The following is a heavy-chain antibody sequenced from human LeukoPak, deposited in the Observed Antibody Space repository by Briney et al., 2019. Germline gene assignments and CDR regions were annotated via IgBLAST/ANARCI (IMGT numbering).Heavy chain of an antibody. CDR2: IYYSGST. CDR3: ARHMSVTYDAFDI. V-gene: IGHV4-39*01. CDR1: GGSISSSSYY. J-gene: IGHJ3*02. D-gene: IGHD2-21*02. Sequence: SETLSLTCTVSGGSISSSSYYWGWICQPPGKGLEWIGTIYYSGSTYYNPSLKSRVTISVDRSKNQFSLKLSSVTAADTAVYYCARHMSVTYDAFDIWGQGTMVTVSS.